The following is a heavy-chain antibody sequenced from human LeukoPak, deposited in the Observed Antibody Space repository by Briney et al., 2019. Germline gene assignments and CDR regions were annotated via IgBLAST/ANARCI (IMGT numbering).Heavy chain of an antibody. CDR2: MYHSGST. CDR3: ARDGGGRLDYYFDF. J-gene: IGHJ4*02. V-gene: IGHV4-38-2*02. Sequence: SETLSLTCSVSGYSITSGFYWGWIRQTPGKALEWIGSMYHSGSTYYNPSLESRVTLSVDTSRNQFSLKLTSVTAADTALYFCARDGGGRLDYYFDFWGQGSLVTVSS. CDR1: GYSITSGFY. D-gene: IGHD3/OR15-3a*01.